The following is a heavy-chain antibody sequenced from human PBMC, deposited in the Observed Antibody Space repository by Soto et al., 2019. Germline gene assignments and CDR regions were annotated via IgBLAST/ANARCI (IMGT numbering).Heavy chain of an antibody. Sequence: EVQLLESGGGLVQPGGSLRLSCAASGFTFTSYAMNWVRLAPGKGLEWVSAISGTGYNIYYADSVKGRFTISRDNTKNTLYLQMNSLRAEDTAVYYCAKAGFSSSWSPTYFDYWGQGTLVTVSS. V-gene: IGHV3-23*01. D-gene: IGHD6-13*01. J-gene: IGHJ4*02. CDR2: ISGTGYNI. CDR1: GFTFTSYA. CDR3: AKAGFSSSWSPTYFDY.